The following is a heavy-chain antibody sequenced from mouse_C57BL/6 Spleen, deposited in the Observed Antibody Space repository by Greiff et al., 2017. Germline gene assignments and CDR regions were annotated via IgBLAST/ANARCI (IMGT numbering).Heavy chain of an antibody. V-gene: IGHV1-64*01. J-gene: IGHJ3*01. CDR3: ARAYSNYGWFAY. CDR2: IHPNSGST. D-gene: IGHD2-5*01. CDR1: GYTFTSYW. Sequence: QVQLQQPGAELVKPGASVKLSCKASGYTFTSYWMHWVKQRPEQGLEWIGMIHPNSGSTNYNEKFKSKATLTVDKSSSTAYMQLSSLTSEDSAVYYCARAYSNYGWFAYWGQGTLVTVSA.